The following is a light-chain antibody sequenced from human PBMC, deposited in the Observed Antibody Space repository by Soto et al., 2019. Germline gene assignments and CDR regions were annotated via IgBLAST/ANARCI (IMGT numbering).Light chain of an antibody. CDR1: QSIGSW. CDR2: KAS. CDR3: QQYSTFPWT. Sequence: DIQLTHSPSTLSASIGDRVTINCRSIQSIGSWLAWSKQRPGKAPYVLIYKASNLERGVPSRFSGSGSETEFTLTISSLQPEDFATYYCQQYSTFPWTFGQGSKVELK. V-gene: IGKV1-5*03. J-gene: IGKJ1*01.